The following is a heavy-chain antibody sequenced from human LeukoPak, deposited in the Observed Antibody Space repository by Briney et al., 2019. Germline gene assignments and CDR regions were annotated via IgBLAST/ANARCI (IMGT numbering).Heavy chain of an antibody. CDR3: ARHAHSSSWYNPMWAFDI. D-gene: IGHD6-13*01. CDR2: ICTSGST. CDR1: GGSISSYY. J-gene: IGHJ3*02. Sequence: NPSETLSLTCTVSGGSISSYYWSWIRQPPGKGLEWIGYICTSGSTNYNPSLKSRVTISVDTSKNQFSLKLSSVTAADTAVYYCARHAHSSSWYNPMWAFDIWGQGTMVTVSS. V-gene: IGHV4-4*09.